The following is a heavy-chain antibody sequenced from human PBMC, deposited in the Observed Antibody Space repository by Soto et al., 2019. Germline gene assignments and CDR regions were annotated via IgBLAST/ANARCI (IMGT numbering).Heavy chain of an antibody. CDR1: GFTFSSYW. CDR2: INSDGSST. J-gene: IGHJ3*02. V-gene: IGHV3-74*01. CDR3: AREVRVVAATPTGGRAFDI. D-gene: IGHD2-15*01. Sequence: EVQLVESGGGLVQPGGSLRLSCAASGFTFSSYWMHWVRQAPGKGLVWVSRINSDGSSTSYADSVKGRFTISRDNAKNTLYLQMNSLRAEDTAVYYCAREVRVVAATPTGGRAFDIWGQGTMVTVSS.